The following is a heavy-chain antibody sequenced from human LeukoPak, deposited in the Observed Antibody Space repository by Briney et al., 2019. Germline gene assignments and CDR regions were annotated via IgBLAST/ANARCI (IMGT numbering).Heavy chain of an antibody. Sequence: GGSLRLPCAASGFTFSSYAMSWVRQAPGKGLEWVSAISGSGGSTYYADSVKGRFTISRDNSKNTLYLQMNSLRAEDTAVYYCAKDLYSSGYYYGDYWGQGTLVTVSS. CDR1: GFTFSSYA. V-gene: IGHV3-23*01. CDR3: AKDLYSSGYYYGDY. D-gene: IGHD3-22*01. CDR2: ISGSGGST. J-gene: IGHJ4*02.